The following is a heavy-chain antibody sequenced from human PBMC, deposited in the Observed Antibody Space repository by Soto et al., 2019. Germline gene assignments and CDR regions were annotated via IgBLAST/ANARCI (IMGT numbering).Heavy chain of an antibody. CDR1: GGSISSYY. CDR2: IYYSGST. D-gene: IGHD5-12*01. Sequence: SETLSLTCTVSGGSISSYYWSWIRQPPGKGLEWIGYIYYSGSTNYNPSLKSRVTISVDTSKNQFSLKLSSVTAADTAVYYCARHGGYSGYGGVGYWGQGTLVTVSS. CDR3: ARHGGYSGYGGVGY. J-gene: IGHJ4*02. V-gene: IGHV4-59*08.